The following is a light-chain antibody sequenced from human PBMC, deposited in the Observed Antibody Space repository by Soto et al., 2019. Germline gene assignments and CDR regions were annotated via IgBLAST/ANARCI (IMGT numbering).Light chain of an antibody. V-gene: IGLV2-23*01. CDR2: EGS. CDR1: SSDLGSYNL. Sequence: QSVLTQPASVSGSPGQSITLSCTGTSSDLGSYNLVSWYQQHPGKAPKLMIYEGSKRPSGVSYRFSGSKSGNTASLTISGLQTEDEADYYCCSYAGSSTFVFGTGTKPTVL. J-gene: IGLJ1*01. CDR3: CSYAGSSTFV.